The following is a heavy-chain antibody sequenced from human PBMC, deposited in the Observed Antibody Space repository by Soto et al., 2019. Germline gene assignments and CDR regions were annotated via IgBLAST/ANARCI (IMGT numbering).Heavy chain of an antibody. CDR2: ISGSGGST. CDR1: GFTFSSYA. CDR3: AKVEDYYDSSGPRSAFDI. D-gene: IGHD3-22*01. Sequence: EVQLLESGGGLVQPGGSLRLSCAASGFTFSSYAMSWVRQAPGKGLEWVSAISGSGGSTYYADSVKGRFTISRDNSKNTLYLQMNSLRAEDTAVYYCAKVEDYYDSSGPRSAFDIWGQGTMVTVSS. J-gene: IGHJ3*02. V-gene: IGHV3-23*01.